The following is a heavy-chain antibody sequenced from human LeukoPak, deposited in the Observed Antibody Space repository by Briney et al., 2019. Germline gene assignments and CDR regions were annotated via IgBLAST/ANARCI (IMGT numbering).Heavy chain of an antibody. D-gene: IGHD2/OR15-2a*01. Sequence: SETLSLTCTVSGGSISSSSYYWGWIRQPPGKGLEWIGSIYCSGSTYYNPSLKSRVTISVDTSKNQFSLKLSSVTAADTAVYYCARQESGYWGQGTLVTVSS. J-gene: IGHJ4*02. CDR3: ARQESGY. V-gene: IGHV4-39*01. CDR1: GGSISSSSYY. CDR2: IYCSGST.